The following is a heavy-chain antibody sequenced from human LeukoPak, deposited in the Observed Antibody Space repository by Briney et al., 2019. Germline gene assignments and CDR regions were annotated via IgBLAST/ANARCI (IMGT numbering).Heavy chain of an antibody. Sequence: SETLSLTCTVSGGSISSYYWSWIRQPPGKGLEWIGYIYYSGSTYYNPSLKSRVTISVDTSKNQFSLKLSSVTAADTAVYYCARVGANSFDYWGQGTLVTVSS. V-gene: IGHV4-59*08. CDR3: ARVGANSFDY. J-gene: IGHJ4*02. CDR1: GGSISSYY. CDR2: IYYSGST. D-gene: IGHD1-26*01.